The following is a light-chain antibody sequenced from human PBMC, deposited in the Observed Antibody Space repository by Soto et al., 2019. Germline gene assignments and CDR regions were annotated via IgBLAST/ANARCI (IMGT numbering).Light chain of an antibody. J-gene: IGLJ2*01. V-gene: IGLV2-14*03. Sequence: QSALTQPASVSGSPGESITISCTGTSSDVSAYNYVSWYQQHPGKAPKLMIYDVSNRPSGVSNRFSGSKSGNTASLTISGLQAEDEADYYCSSYTSTNSLFGGGTKVTVL. CDR1: SSDVSAYNY. CDR2: DVS. CDR3: SSYTSTNSL.